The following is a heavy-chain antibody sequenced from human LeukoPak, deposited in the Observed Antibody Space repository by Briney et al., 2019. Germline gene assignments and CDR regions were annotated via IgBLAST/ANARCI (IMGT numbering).Heavy chain of an antibody. CDR1: GYTFTSYA. V-gene: IGHV7-4-1*02. D-gene: IGHD3-22*01. Sequence: GASVKVSCKASGYTFTSYAMNWVRQAPGQGLEWMGWINTNTGNPTYAQGFTGRFVFSLDTSVSTAYLQISSLKAEDTAVYFCARPYYYDSSNYAAGFDHWGQGTLVTVSS. CDR3: ARPYYYDSSNYAAGFDH. CDR2: INTNTGNP. J-gene: IGHJ5*02.